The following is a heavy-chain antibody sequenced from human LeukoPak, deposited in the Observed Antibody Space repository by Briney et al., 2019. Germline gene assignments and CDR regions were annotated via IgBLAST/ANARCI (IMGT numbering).Heavy chain of an antibody. D-gene: IGHD5-24*01. CDR3: ARDPVDGYSHYDY. V-gene: IGHV1-2*02. CDR1: GYTLIDYH. J-gene: IGHJ4*02. Sequence: GASVKVSCKASGYTLIDYHMIWVRQAPGQGLEWMAWMKPNSGGINYAQEFQGRVTVTRDTSISTAYMELSSLRSDDTAIYYCARDPVDGYSHYDYWGQGTLVTVSS. CDR2: MKPNSGGI.